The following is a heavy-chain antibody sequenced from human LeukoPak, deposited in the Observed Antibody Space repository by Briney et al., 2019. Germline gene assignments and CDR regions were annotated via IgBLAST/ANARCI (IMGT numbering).Heavy chain of an antibody. CDR1: GFTFGSYW. CDR3: AKDYEGASVSYFDY. J-gene: IGHJ4*02. V-gene: IGHV3-48*04. CDR2: ITSSGITV. D-gene: IGHD1-26*01. Sequence: GGSLRLSCVASGFTFGSYWMSWVRQAPGKGLEWVSYITSSGITVYYADSVKGRFTISRDNAKNSLYLQMNSLRAEDTAVYYCAKDYEGASVSYFDYWGQGTLVTVSS.